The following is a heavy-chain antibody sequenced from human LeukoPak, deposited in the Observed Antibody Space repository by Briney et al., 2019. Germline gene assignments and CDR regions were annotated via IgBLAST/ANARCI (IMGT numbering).Heavy chain of an antibody. D-gene: IGHD5-12*01. J-gene: IGHJ6*03. Sequence: SETLSLTCAVYGGSFSGYYWSWIRQPAGKGLEWIGRIYTSGSTNYNPSLKSRVTMSVDTSKNQFSLKLSSVTAADTAVYYCARDRSGYDSTVTIYYYYYYMDVWGKGTTVTVSS. CDR3: ARDRSGYDSTVTIYYYYYYMDV. CDR1: GGSFSGYY. CDR2: IYTSGST. V-gene: IGHV4-4*07.